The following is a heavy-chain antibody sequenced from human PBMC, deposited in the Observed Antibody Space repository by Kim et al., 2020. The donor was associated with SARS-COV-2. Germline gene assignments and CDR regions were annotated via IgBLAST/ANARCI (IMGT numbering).Heavy chain of an antibody. CDR1: GFTFSSYE. V-gene: IGHV3-48*03. CDR3: ARGLTADTAYYFDY. Sequence: GGSLRLSCAASGFTFSSYEMNWVRQAPGKGLEWVSYISSSGSTIYYADSVKGRFTISRDNAKNSLYLQMNSLRAEDTAVYYCARGLTADTAYYFDYWGQGTLVTVSS. J-gene: IGHJ4*02. CDR2: ISSSGSTI. D-gene: IGHD5-18*01.